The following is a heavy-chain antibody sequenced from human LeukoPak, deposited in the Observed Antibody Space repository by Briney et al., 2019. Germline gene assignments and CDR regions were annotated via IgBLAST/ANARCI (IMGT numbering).Heavy chain of an antibody. J-gene: IGHJ4*02. D-gene: IGHD1/OR15-1a*01. Sequence: SETLSLTCSVSGTSISTGSYYWTWIRQPAGKGLEWLGRISNSGNTFYNPSLKSRVTISLDTSENQFSLKLSFVTAADTAVYYCARGNNGFTVLDSWGQGILVTVSS. CDR1: GTSISTGSYY. V-gene: IGHV4-61*02. CDR3: ARGNNGFTVLDS. CDR2: ISNSGNT.